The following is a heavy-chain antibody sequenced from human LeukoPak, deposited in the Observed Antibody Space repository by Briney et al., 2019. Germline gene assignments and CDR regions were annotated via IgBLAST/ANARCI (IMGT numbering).Heavy chain of an antibody. Sequence: SQTLSLTCTVSDGSISSVSYYWSWIRESAGKVLEWIGRIYTSGSTEYNPSLKSRVTVSVDTSKNQFFLKLDSVTAADTAVYYCAGGGDGYASKKYYFDYWGQGTLVTVSS. CDR1: DGSISSVSYY. CDR3: AGGGDGYASKKYYFDY. J-gene: IGHJ4*02. CDR2: IYTSGST. D-gene: IGHD5-24*01. V-gene: IGHV4-61*02.